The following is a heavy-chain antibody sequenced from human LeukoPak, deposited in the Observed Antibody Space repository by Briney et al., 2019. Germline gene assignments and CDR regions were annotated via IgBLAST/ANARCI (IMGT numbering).Heavy chain of an antibody. CDR1: GFTFSSYG. CDR2: IWYDGSNK. CDR3: ARAKAVGAYSSSWYVGAIDY. D-gene: IGHD6-13*01. J-gene: IGHJ4*02. V-gene: IGHV3-33*01. Sequence: PGRSLRLSCAASGFTFSSYGMHWVRQAPGKGLEWVAVIWYDGSNKYYADSVKGRFTISRDNSKNTLYLQMNSLRAEDTAVYYCARAKAVGAYSSSWYVGAIDYWGQGTLVTVSS.